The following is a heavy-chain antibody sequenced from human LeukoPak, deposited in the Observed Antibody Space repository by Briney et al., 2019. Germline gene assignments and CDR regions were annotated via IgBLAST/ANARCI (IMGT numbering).Heavy chain of an antibody. CDR2: IYSGGST. Sequence: GGSLRLYCAASGFPVISNYMSWVRQAPGKGSELVSVIYSGGSTYYAYSVKVRLTISRDNYTNTLYIQMNSLRAEDTAVYNCARDRSIPKSIRTYYYGSGSYSRGPTTNYGMDVWGQGTTVTVSS. CDR1: GFPVISNY. D-gene: IGHD3-10*01. V-gene: IGHV3-66*01. CDR3: ARDRSIPKSIRTYYYGSGSYSRGPTTNYGMDV. J-gene: IGHJ6*02.